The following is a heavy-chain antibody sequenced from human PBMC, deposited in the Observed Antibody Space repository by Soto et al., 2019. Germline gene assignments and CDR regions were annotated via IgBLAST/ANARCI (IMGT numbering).Heavy chain of an antibody. J-gene: IGHJ6*02. CDR1: GFTFSDYY. V-gene: IGHV3-11*01. CDR2: ISSSGSTI. CDR3: ARDKYSSSWYPGGYYYGMDV. D-gene: IGHD6-13*01. Sequence: GGSLRLSCAASGFTFSDYYMSWIRQAPGKGLEWVSYISSSGSTIYYADSVKGRFTISRDNAKNSLYLQMNSLRAEDTAVYYCARDKYSSSWYPGGYYYGMDVWGQGTTVTVSS.